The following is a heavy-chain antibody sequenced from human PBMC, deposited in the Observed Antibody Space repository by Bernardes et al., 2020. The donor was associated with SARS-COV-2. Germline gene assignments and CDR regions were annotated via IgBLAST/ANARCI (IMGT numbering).Heavy chain of an antibody. CDR3: ARHVCSTSCHFDY. CDR1: GYSFTSYW. J-gene: IGHJ4*02. CDR2: IDPSDSYT. Sequence: GESLKISCKGSGYSFTSYWISWVRQMPGKGLEWMGRIDPSDSYTNYSPSFQGHVTISADKSISTAYLQWSSLKASDTAMYYCARHVCSTSCHFDYWGQGTLVTVSS. V-gene: IGHV5-10-1*01. D-gene: IGHD2-2*01.